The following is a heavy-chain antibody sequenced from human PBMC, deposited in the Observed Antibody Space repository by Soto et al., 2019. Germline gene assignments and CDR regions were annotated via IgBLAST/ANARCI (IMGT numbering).Heavy chain of an antibody. Sequence: QVHLVESGGNLVEPGGPLRLSCAGSGFTFGDYYMSWIRQAPGRGLEWISYISASGSSIYYADSVKGRFAISRDNAKNSMYLQMTRLRAEDSSVYYCARVASSSSAVLFDYWGQGTLVTVSS. CDR1: GFTFGDYY. CDR3: ARVASSSSAVLFDY. V-gene: IGHV3-11*01. D-gene: IGHD6-6*01. CDR2: ISASGSSI. J-gene: IGHJ4*02.